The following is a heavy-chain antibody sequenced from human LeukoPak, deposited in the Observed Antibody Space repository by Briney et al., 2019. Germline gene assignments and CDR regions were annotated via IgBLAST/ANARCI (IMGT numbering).Heavy chain of an antibody. CDR2: ISTSGSTI. V-gene: IGHV3-48*03. Sequence: GGSLRLSCAASGFTFGSYEMNWVRQSPGKGLEWLSYISTSGSTIMYAGSVKGRLTISRDNGNNSLYLHLHSLRAEDTAVYYCARGHSGSHHRYFDHWGQGTVVTVSS. CDR1: GFTFGSYE. J-gene: IGHJ4*02. CDR3: ARGHSGSHHRYFDH. D-gene: IGHD1-26*01.